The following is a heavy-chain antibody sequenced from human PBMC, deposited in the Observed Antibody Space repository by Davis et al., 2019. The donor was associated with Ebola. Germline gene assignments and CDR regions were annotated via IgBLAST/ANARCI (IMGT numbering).Heavy chain of an antibody. CDR3: ARGAPTVNAYYYYGMDV. J-gene: IGHJ6*02. Sequence: GESLKISCAASGFTFSSYGMHWVRQAPGKGLEWVAVISYDGSNKYYADSVKGRFTISRDNSKNTLYLQMNSLRAEDTAVYYCARGAPTVNAYYYYGMDVWGQGTTVTVSS. CDR1: GFTFSSYG. CDR2: ISYDGSNK. V-gene: IGHV3-30*03. D-gene: IGHD4-11*01.